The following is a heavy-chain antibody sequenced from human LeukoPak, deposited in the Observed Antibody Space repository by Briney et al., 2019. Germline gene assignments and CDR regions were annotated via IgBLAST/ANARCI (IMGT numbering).Heavy chain of an antibody. CDR2: IYYSGST. J-gene: IGHJ6*02. V-gene: IGHV4-59*01. CDR1: GDSISSYY. CDR3: ARDDYYGMDV. Sequence: PSETLSLTCTVSGDSISSYYWSWIRQPPGKGLEWIGYIYYSGSTNYNPSLKSRVTISVDTSKNQFSLKLSSVTAADTAVYYCARDDYYGMDVWGQGTTVTVSS.